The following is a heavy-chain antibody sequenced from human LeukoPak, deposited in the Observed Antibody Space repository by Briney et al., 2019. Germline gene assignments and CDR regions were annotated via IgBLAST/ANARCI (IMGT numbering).Heavy chain of an antibody. Sequence: GGSLRLSCAASGFTFTNNWMTWFRQAPGKGLEWVANVNEDGSEKNYVDSVKGRFTISRDNAKNSVYLQMNNLRVEETAVYYCARGRGWIDPWGQGTLVTVSS. D-gene: IGHD5-24*01. V-gene: IGHV3-7*01. J-gene: IGHJ5*02. CDR1: GFTFTNNW. CDR3: ARGRGWIDP. CDR2: VNEDGSEK.